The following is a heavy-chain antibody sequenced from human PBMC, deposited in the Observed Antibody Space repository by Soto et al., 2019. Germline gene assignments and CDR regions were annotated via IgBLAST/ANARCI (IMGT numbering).Heavy chain of an antibody. V-gene: IGHV1-69*08. CDR2: IIPALGAA. CDR3: ARGGQKVVSFDY. D-gene: IGHD3-16*01. CDR1: GGTISTYV. J-gene: IGHJ4*02. Sequence: QVHLVQSGAEVKKPGSSVKVSCKTSGGTISTYVINWVRQAPGQGLEWMGRIIPALGAADYAQKFQDRLTITADKSTSTAYMEPSSLRSDDTAVYYCARGGQKVVSFDYWGQGTLVAVSS.